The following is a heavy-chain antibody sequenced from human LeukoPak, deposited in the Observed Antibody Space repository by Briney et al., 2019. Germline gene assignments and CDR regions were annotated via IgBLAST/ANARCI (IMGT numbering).Heavy chain of an antibody. V-gene: IGHV3-23*01. CDR3: AKRGVVVRVFLVGFHKEAYYFDS. CDR2: LSGSAGGT. Sequence: GGSLRLSCAASGFTFSSNSMNWVRQAPGKGLEWVAGLSGSAGGTNYADSVKGRFTISRDNSKNTLFLQMDRLRAEDTAVYFCAKRGVVVRVFLVGFHKEAYYFDSWGQGAQVTVSS. CDR1: GFTFSSNS. J-gene: IGHJ4*02. D-gene: IGHD3-16*02.